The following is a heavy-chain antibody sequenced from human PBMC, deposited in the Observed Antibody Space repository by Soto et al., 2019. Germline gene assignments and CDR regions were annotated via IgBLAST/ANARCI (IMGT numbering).Heavy chain of an antibody. Sequence: AASVKVSCKASGGTFSSYAISWVRQAPGQGLEWMGGIIPIFGTANYAQKFQGRVTITADASTSTAYMELSSLRSEDTAVYYCAGGPTGAAAGPYNWFDPWGQGTLVTVSS. CDR1: GGTFSSYA. D-gene: IGHD6-13*01. V-gene: IGHV1-69*13. J-gene: IGHJ5*02. CDR3: AGGPTGAAAGPYNWFDP. CDR2: IIPIFGTA.